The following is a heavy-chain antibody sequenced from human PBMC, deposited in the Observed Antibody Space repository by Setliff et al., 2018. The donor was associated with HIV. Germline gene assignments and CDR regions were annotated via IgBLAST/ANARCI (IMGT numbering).Heavy chain of an antibody. J-gene: IGHJ4*02. D-gene: IGHD2-15*01. CDR3: AADRIVLGDY. CDR2: IKSDGSAI. Sequence: GSLRLSCAGSGLNFNNYWMHWVRQAPGKGLVWVSHIKSDGSAIQYADSVKGRFTISRDNAKNTLYLQMNSLRVEDTAVYYCAADRIVLGDYWGQGTLVTVSS. CDR1: GLNFNNYW. V-gene: IGHV3-74*01.